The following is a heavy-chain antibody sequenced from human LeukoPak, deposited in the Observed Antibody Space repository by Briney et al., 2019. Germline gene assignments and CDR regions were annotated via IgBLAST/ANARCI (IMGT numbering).Heavy chain of an antibody. V-gene: IGHV1-2*06. CDR3: ARDYCSSTSCLFDY. D-gene: IGHD2-2*01. CDR2: INPNSGDT. CDR1: GYTFTGCH. Sequence: GASVKVSCKASGYTFTGCHMHWVRQAPGQGLEWMGRINPNSGDTNYAQKFQGRVTMTRDTSISTAYMDLSRLRSDDTAVYYCARDYCSSTSCLFDYWGQGTLVTVSS. J-gene: IGHJ4*02.